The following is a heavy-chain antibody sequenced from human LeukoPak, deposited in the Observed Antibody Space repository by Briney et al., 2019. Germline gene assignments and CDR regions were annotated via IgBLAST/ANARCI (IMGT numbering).Heavy chain of an antibody. D-gene: IGHD1-26*01. CDR1: GGSISRSSYY. V-gene: IGHV4-39*01. Sequence: PSETLSLTCTVSGGSISRSSYYWGWIRQPPGKGLEWIGSINYSGSTYYNPSLKSRVTISVDTSKNQFSLKLSSVTAADTAVYYCARHWELLYVFDYWGQGTLVTVSS. CDR2: INYSGST. CDR3: ARHWELLYVFDY. J-gene: IGHJ4*02.